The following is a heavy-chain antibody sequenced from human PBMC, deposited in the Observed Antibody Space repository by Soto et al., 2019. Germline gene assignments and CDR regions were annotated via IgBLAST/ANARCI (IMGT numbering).Heavy chain of an antibody. CDR2: ISAYNGNT. CDR1: GYTFTSYG. CDR3: ARDYDFWSGFPQYNYYYYGMDV. V-gene: IGHV1-18*01. D-gene: IGHD3-3*01. J-gene: IGHJ6*02. Sequence: ASVKVSCKASGYTFTSYGISWVRQAPGQGLEWMGWISAYNGNTKYAQKLQGRVTMTTDTSASTAYMELSSLRSDDTAVYYCARDYDFWSGFPQYNYYYYGMDVWGQGTTVTVSS.